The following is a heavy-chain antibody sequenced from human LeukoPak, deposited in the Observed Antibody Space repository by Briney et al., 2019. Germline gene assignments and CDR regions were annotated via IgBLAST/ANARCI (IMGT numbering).Heavy chain of an antibody. Sequence: GGSLRLSCAASGFTFSSYAMSWVRQAPGKGLEWVSAISGSGGSTYYADSVKGRFTISRDNSKNTLYMQMNSLRAEDTAVYYCAKDSLMVRGVRDYWGQGTLVTVSS. D-gene: IGHD3-10*01. CDR3: AKDSLMVRGVRDY. CDR2: ISGSGGST. V-gene: IGHV3-23*01. CDR1: GFTFSSYA. J-gene: IGHJ4*02.